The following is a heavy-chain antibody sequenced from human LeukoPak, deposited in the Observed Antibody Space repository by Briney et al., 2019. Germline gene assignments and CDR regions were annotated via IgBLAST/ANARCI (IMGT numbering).Heavy chain of an antibody. CDR2: ISSSGSTI. J-gene: IGHJ6*03. V-gene: IGHV3-48*03. CDR1: GFTFSSYE. CDR3: ARDQSYYGSGSFGYYYYYMDV. Sequence: PGGSLRLSCAASGFTFSSYEMNWVRQAPGKGLEWVSYISSSGSTIYYADSVKGRFTISRDNAKNSLYLQMNSLRAEDTAVYYCARDQSYYGSGSFGYYYYYMDVWGKGTTVTVSS. D-gene: IGHD3-10*01.